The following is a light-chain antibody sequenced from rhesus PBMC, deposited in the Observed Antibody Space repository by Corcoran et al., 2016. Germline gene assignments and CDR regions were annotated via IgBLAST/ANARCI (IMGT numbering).Light chain of an antibody. CDR3: QQYSRRPFT. CDR2: KAS. Sequence: DIQMTQSPSSLSASVGDTVTITCRASQGISSWLAWYQQKPGKAPKLLIYKASSLHSGVPSRFSGSGSGTDFTLTISSLQSEDFATYYCQQYSRRPFTFGPGTKLDIK. CDR1: QGISSW. V-gene: IGKV1-22*01. J-gene: IGKJ3*01.